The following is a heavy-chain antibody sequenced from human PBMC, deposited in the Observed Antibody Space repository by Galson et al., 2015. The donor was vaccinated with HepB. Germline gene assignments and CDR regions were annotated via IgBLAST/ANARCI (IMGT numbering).Heavy chain of an antibody. Sequence: SLRLSCAASGFTFSSLAMSWVRQAPGKGLEWVSLISNSGGTTDYTDSVKGRFTISRDNSKNTLSLQMTSLRAEDTATYYCARHDFGGYSYGYYYYYGMDVWGQGTTVTVSS. V-gene: IGHV3-23*01. D-gene: IGHD5-18*01. CDR3: ARHDFGGYSYGYYYYYGMDV. CDR1: GFTFSSLA. J-gene: IGHJ6*02. CDR2: ISNSGGTT.